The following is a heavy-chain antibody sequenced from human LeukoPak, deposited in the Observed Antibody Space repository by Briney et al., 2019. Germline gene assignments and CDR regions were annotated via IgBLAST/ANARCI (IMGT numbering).Heavy chain of an antibody. CDR2: INPNSGGT. CDR1: GYTFTGYY. Sequence: PGRSLRLSCAASGYTFTGYYMHWVRQAPGQGLEWMGWINPNSGGTNYAQKFQGRVTMTRDMSTSTDYMELSSLRSEDTAVYYCARDNSVEDTAWWFDPWGQGTLVTVSS. D-gene: IGHD4-23*01. J-gene: IGHJ5*02. V-gene: IGHV1-2*02. CDR3: ARDNSVEDTAWWFDP.